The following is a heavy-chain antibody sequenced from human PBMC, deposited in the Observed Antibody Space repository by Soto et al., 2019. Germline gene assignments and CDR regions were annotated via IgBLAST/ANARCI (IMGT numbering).Heavy chain of an antibody. V-gene: IGHV2-5*02. Sequence: QITLKESGPTLVKPTQTLTLTCTFSGFSLSTRGVCVAWIRQPPGKALEWLALIFWDDDKWYSPSLRSRLTITEDTSKTQVFLTITNMDPVDTATYYCAHRPRGYAYYFDSWGQGTLGTGSS. J-gene: IGHJ4*02. CDR2: IFWDDDK. CDR3: AHRPRGYAYYFDS. CDR1: GFSLSTRGVC. D-gene: IGHD5-12*01.